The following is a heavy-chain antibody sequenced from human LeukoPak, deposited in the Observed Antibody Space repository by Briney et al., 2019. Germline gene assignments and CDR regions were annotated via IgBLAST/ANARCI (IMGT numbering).Heavy chain of an antibody. V-gene: IGHV4-34*01. CDR1: GGSFSGYH. J-gene: IGHJ5*02. CDR3: AVLGGYCSSTSCP. Sequence: SETLSLTCAVYGGSFSGYHWSWIRQPPGKGLEWIGEINHSGSTNYNPSLKSRVTISVDTSKNQFSLKLSSVTAADTAVYYCAVLGGYCSSTSCPWGQGTLVTVSS. CDR2: INHSGST. D-gene: IGHD2-2*01.